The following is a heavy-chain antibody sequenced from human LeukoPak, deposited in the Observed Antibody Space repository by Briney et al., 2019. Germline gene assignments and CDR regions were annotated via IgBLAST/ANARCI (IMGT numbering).Heavy chain of an antibody. V-gene: IGHV4-34*01. CDR1: GGSFSGYY. J-gene: IGHJ6*03. CDR2: INHSGST. Sequence: SETLSLTCAVYGGSFSGYYWSWIRQPPGKGLEWIGEINHSGSTNYNPSLKSRVTISVDTSKNQFSLKLSSVTAADTAVYYCARGPDGSGKIYYYYYMDVWGKGTTVTVSS. D-gene: IGHD3-10*01. CDR3: ARGPDGSGKIYYYYYMDV.